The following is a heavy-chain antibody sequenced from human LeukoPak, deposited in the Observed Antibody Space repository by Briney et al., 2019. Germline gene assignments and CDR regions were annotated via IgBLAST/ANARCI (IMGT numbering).Heavy chain of an antibody. CDR2: ISGSGGST. CDR1: GFTFSRYA. D-gene: IGHD2-15*01. V-gene: IGHV3-23*01. Sequence: PGGSLRLSCAASGFTFSRYAMSWVRQAPGKGLEWVSAISGSGGSTYYADSVKGRFTISRDNSKNTLYLQMNSLRAEDTAVYYCAKDLGYCSGGSCYGFDYWGQGTLVTVSS. J-gene: IGHJ4*02. CDR3: AKDLGYCSGGSCYGFDY.